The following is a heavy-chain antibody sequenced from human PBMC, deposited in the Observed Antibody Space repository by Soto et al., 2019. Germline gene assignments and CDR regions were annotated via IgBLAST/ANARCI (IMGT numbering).Heavy chain of an antibody. CDR3: ARDKGAARLNWFDP. CDR2: TYYRSKWYN. V-gene: IGHV6-1*01. D-gene: IGHD6-6*01. Sequence: SQTLSLTCAISGDSVSSNSAAWNRIRQSPSRGLEWLGRTYYRSKWYNDYAVSVKSRITINPDTSKNQFSLQLNSVTPEDTAVYYCARDKGAARLNWFDPWGQGTLVTVSS. CDR1: GDSVSSNSAA. J-gene: IGHJ5*02.